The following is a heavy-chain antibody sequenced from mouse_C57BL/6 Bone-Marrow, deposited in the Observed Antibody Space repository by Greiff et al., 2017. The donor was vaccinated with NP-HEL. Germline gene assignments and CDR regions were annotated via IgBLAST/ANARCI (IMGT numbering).Heavy chain of an antibody. J-gene: IGHJ4*01. CDR2: ISGGGGNT. CDR3: ARHGVLWAYAMDY. V-gene: IGHV5-9*01. CDR1: GFTFSSYT. Sequence: DVHLVESGGGLVKPGGSLKLSCAASGFTFSSYTMSWVRQTPEKRLEWVATISGGGGNTYYPDSVKGRFTISRDNAKNTLYLQMSSLRSEDTALYYCARHGVLWAYAMDYWGQGTSVTVSS. D-gene: IGHD1-1*02.